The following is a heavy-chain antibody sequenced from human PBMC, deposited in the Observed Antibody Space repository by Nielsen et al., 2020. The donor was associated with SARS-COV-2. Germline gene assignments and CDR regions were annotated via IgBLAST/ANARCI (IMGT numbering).Heavy chain of an antibody. Sequence: GESLKISCAASGFTISNYGMNWVRQAPGKGLEWVANIKQDGSEKYYVDSVKGRFTISRDNAKNSLYLQMNSLRAEDTAVYYCARGHDYGDYAADYWGQGTLVTVSS. CDR3: ARGHDYGDYAADY. D-gene: IGHD4-17*01. J-gene: IGHJ4*02. CDR2: IKQDGSEK. CDR1: GFTISNYG. V-gene: IGHV3-7*03.